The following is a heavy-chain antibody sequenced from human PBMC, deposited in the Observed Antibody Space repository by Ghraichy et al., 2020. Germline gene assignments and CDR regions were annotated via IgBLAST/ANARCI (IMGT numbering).Heavy chain of an antibody. D-gene: IGHD2/OR15-2a*01. CDR2: IKQDGSEK. Sequence: GGSLRLSCAASGFTFSSYWMSWVRQAPGKGLEWVANIKQDGSEKYYVDSVKGRFTISRDNAKNSLYLQMNSLRAEDTAVYYCARCHSTTSPYNYYFYYGMDVWGQGTTVTVSS. V-gene: IGHV3-7*03. J-gene: IGHJ6*02. CDR3: ARCHSTTSPYNYYFYYGMDV. CDR1: GFTFSSYW.